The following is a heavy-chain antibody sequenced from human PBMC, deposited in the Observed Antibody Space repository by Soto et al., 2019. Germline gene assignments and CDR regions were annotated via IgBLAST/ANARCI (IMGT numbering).Heavy chain of an antibody. V-gene: IGHV3-48*01. CDR1: GFTFSSYS. CDR2: ISSSSSTI. J-gene: IGHJ6*03. D-gene: IGHD3-3*01. CDR3: RYCWSGRGSHYYMDV. Sequence: AGGSLRLSCAASGFTFSSYSMNWVRQAPGKGLEWVSYISSSSSTIYYADSVKGRFTISRDNAKNSLYLQMNSLRAEDTAVYYCRYCWSGRGSHYYMDVWGKGTTVTVSS.